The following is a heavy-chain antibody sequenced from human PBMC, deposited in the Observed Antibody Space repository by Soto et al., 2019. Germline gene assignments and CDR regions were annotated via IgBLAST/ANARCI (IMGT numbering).Heavy chain of an antibody. D-gene: IGHD2-2*01. CDR2: IIPIFGTA. CDR1: GGTFSSYA. J-gene: IGHJ6*02. CDR3: ARVTVVPAAKRGYYYYGMDD. Sequence: QVQLVQSGAEVKKPGSSVKVSCKASGGTFSSYAISWVRQAPGQGLEWMGGIIPIFGTANYAQKFQGRVTITADEPTSTAYMELSSLTAEDTAVYYCARVTVVPAAKRGYYYYGMDDWGQGTTVTVSS. V-gene: IGHV1-69*01.